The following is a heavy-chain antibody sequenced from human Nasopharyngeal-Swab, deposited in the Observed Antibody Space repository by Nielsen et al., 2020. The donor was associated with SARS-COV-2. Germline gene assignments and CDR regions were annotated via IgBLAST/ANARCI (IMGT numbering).Heavy chain of an antibody. D-gene: IGHD6-13*01. Sequence: SVKVSCKVSGYTLTELSMHWVRQAPGKGLEWLGGFDPEDGETIYAQKFQGRVTMTEDTSTDTAYMERSSLRSEDTAVYYCATGAAAGTQNWFDPWGQGTLVTVSS. CDR3: ATGAAAGTQNWFDP. V-gene: IGHV1-24*01. CDR1: GYTLTELS. J-gene: IGHJ5*02. CDR2: FDPEDGET.